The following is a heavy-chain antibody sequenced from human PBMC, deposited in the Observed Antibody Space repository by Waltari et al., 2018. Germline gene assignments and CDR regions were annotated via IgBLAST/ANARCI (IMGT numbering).Heavy chain of an antibody. J-gene: IGHJ3*02. CDR2: IDPSDSST. CDR1: GYSFTSYW. Sequence: EVQLVQSGAEVKKPGESLRISCKGSGYSFTSYWISWVRQMPGKGLEWMGRIDPSDSSTNYSPSFQGHVTISADKSISTAYLQWSSLKASDTAMYYCARGDCSGGSCFSDAFDIWGQGTMVTVSS. CDR3: ARGDCSGGSCFSDAFDI. V-gene: IGHV5-10-1*03. D-gene: IGHD2-15*01.